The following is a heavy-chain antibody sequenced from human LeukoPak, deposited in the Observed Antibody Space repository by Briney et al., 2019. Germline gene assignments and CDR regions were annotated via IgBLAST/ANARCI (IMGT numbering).Heavy chain of an antibody. D-gene: IGHD3-9*01. V-gene: IGHV4-30-2*01. CDR1: GGSFSGYS. CDR3: ARAYYHVLTGFYSRSFDV. Sequence: SETLSLTCAVYGGSFSGYSWSWIRQPPGKGLEWIGYIYHSGSTDYNPSLKSRVTISLDRSKNQFSLKLTSVTAADTAVYYCARAYYHVLTGFYSRSFDVWGQGTMVTVSS. J-gene: IGHJ3*01. CDR2: IYHSGST.